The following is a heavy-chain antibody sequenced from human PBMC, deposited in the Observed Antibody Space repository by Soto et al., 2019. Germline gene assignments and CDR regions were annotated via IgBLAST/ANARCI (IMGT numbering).Heavy chain of an antibody. V-gene: IGHV3-23*01. CDR3: AKGGYRHAYD. D-gene: IGHD3-16*01. CDR1: GFAFSRSA. J-gene: IGHJ4*02. CDR2: ISEGGGTT. Sequence: EVQLLESGGGLIQPGGSLRLSFAASGFAFSRSAMAWVRQAPEKGLEWVSSISEGGGTTFYAGSVEGRFTISRDNSKNTLYLQMNSVRADYTSVYYCAKGGYRHAYDWGRGTLVTVSS.